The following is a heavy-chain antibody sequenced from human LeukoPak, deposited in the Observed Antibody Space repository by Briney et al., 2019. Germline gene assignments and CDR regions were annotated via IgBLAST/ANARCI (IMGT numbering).Heavy chain of an antibody. CDR2: ISYDGSNK. CDR1: GFTFSSYA. CDR3: ARDLGAAAGVDY. Sequence: PGGSLRLSCAASGFTFSSYAMHWVRRAPGKGLEWVAVISYDGSNKYYADSVKGRFTISRDNSKNTLYLQMNSLRAEDTAVYYCARDLGAAAGVDYWGQGTLVTVSS. V-gene: IGHV3-30-3*01. J-gene: IGHJ4*02. D-gene: IGHD6-13*01.